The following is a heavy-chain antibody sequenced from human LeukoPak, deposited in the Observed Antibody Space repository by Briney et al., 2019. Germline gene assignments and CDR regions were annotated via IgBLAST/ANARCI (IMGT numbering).Heavy chain of an antibody. V-gene: IGHV3-23*01. CDR1: GFTFSSYA. D-gene: IGHD3-10*01. CDR2: ISGSGGST. Sequence: GGSLRLSCAASGFTFSSYAMSWVRQAPGKGLEWVSAISGSGGSTYYADSVKGRFTISRDNSRNMLYLQMNSLRAEDTAVYYCARAHGEDPRTYDYWGQGTLVIVSS. J-gene: IGHJ4*02. CDR3: ARAHGEDPRTYDY.